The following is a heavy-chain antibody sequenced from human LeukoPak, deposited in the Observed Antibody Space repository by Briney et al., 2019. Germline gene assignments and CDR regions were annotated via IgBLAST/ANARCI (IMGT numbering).Heavy chain of an antibody. J-gene: IGHJ4*02. D-gene: IGHD6-19*01. CDR1: GFTFGTHA. CDR2: MSGSGDTA. V-gene: IGHV3-23*01. Sequence: GGSLRLSCAASGFTFGTHAMAWVRQAPGKGLEWVSGMSGSGDTAYYADSVKGRFTISRDNSKNPLFLQMNSLRAEDTAVYYCAKLAGISGWYVYYFDYWGQGTLVTVS. CDR3: AKLAGISGWYVYYFDY.